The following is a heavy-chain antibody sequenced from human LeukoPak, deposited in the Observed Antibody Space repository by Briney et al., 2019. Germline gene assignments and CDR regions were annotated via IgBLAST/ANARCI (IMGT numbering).Heavy chain of an antibody. D-gene: IGHD2-8*01. CDR3: ARDLGVYTASSGPPEEIDY. J-gene: IGHJ4*02. CDR2: INPNSGGT. V-gene: IGHV1-2*02. Sequence: ASVKVSCKASGYTFTGYYMHWVRQAPGQGLEWMGWINPNSGGTNYAQKFQGRVTMTRDTSISTAYMELSRLRSDDTAVYYCARDLGVYTASSGPPEEIDYWGQGTLVTVSS. CDR1: GYTFTGYY.